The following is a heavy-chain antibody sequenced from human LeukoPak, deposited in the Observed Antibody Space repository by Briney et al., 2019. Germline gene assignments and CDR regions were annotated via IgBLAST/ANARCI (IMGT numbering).Heavy chain of an antibody. CDR1: GGSFSGYY. CDR3: ARGNGDSYFDY. J-gene: IGHJ4*02. CDR2: IFYSGST. Sequence: SETLSLTCAVYGGSFSGYYWSWIRQPPGKGLEWIGYIFYSGSTNYNPSLKSRVTISLDASKNQFSLKLSSVTAADTAVYYCARGNGDSYFDYWGQGTLVTVSS. D-gene: IGHD4-17*01. V-gene: IGHV4-59*01.